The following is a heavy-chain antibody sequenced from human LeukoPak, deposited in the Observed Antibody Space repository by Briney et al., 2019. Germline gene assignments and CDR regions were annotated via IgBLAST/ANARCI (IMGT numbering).Heavy chain of an antibody. V-gene: IGHV3-15*01. CDR2: IKSISDGGTT. CDR3: TRQQLVFDC. CDR1: GFTFSNAW. D-gene: IGHD6-13*01. J-gene: IGHJ4*02. Sequence: GGSLRLSCAASGFTFSNAWMSWVRQAPGKGLEWVGHIKSISDGGTTDYAAPVRGRFTNSRDDSKNTLYLQMSSLKTEDTAVYYCTRQQLVFDCWGQGTLVTVSS.